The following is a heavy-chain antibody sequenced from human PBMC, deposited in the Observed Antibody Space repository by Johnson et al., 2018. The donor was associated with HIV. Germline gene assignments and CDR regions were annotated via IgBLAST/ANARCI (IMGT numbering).Heavy chain of an antibody. CDR2: IKQDGSEK. Sequence: VQLVESGGGLVQPGGSLRLSCAASGFSFSNYWMNWVRQAPGKGLEWVANIKQDGSEKYYVDSVKGRFTISRDNANNSLYLQMNSLRTEDTAMYYCAKGHSSGYPKDAFDLWGQGTIVTVSS. CDR1: GFSFSNYW. V-gene: IGHV3-7*01. CDR3: AKGHSSGYPKDAFDL. D-gene: IGHD3-22*01. J-gene: IGHJ3*01.